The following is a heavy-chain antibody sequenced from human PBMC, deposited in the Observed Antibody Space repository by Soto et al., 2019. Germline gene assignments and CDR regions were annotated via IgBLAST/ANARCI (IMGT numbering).Heavy chain of an antibody. Sequence: KLSHHYTGAGGAFRAYYSILIRQRLEQSLEWIGEINHSGSTNYNPSLKSRVTISVDTSKNQFSLKLSSVTAADTAVYYCARASKIVVVPAAIPGMDVWGKGTTVTVSS. CDR1: GGAFRAYY. D-gene: IGHD2-2*02. V-gene: IGHV4-34*01. J-gene: IGHJ6*04. CDR3: ARASKIVVVPAAIPGMDV. CDR2: INHSGST.